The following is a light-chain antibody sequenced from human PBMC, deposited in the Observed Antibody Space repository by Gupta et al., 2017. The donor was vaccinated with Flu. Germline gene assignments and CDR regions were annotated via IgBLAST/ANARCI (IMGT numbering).Light chain of an antibody. CDR2: WAS. CDR1: LSVSNSKNY. CDR3: QQYYKNPPT. Sequence: DAVMAHSPPILAVSLGERATINCKSGLSVSNSKNYLGWYQQRPGKAPKLLIYWASTRESGVPDRFSGSGSETDFTLTISSLQAEDVAVYFCQQYYKNPPTFGQGTKVEIK. V-gene: IGKV4-1*01. J-gene: IGKJ1*01.